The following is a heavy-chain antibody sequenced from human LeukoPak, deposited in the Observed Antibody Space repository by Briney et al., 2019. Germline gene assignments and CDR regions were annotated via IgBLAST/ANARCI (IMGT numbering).Heavy chain of an antibody. CDR3: AGNYYGSGSYYSEDRY. CDR2: INHSGST. Sequence: PSETLSLTCDVYGGSFSGYYWSWIRQPPGKGLEWIGEINHSGSTSYNPSLKSRVTISVDTSKNQFSLKLSSVTAADTAVYYCAGNYYGSGSYYSEDRYWGQGTLVTVSS. V-gene: IGHV4-34*01. CDR1: GGSFSGYY. J-gene: IGHJ4*02. D-gene: IGHD3-10*01.